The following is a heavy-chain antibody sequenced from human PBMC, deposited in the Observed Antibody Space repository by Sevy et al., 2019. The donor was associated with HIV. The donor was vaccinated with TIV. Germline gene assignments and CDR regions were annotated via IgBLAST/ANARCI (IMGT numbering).Heavy chain of an antibody. CDR3: ARERQLVLDY. D-gene: IGHD6-13*01. CDR2: IYYSGST. V-gene: IGHV4-59*01. Sequence: SETLTLTCTVSGGSISNYYWSWIRQPPGKGLEWIGYIYYSGSTNYNPSLKSRVTISVDTSKNQFSLKLSSVTAADTAVYYCARERQLVLDYWGQGTLVTVSS. CDR1: GGSISNYY. J-gene: IGHJ4*02.